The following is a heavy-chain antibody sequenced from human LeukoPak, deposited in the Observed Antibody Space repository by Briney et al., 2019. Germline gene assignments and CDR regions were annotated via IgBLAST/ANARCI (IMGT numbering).Heavy chain of an antibody. CDR1: GFTFSNAW. D-gene: IGHD3-10*01. CDR2: IKSKTDGGTT. Sequence: GGSLRLSCAASGFTFSNAWMSWVRQAPGKGLEWVGRIKSKTDGGTTDYAAPVKGRFTISRDDSKNTAYLQMNSLKTEDTAVYYCARGEPMVRGVITGIDYWGQGTLVTVSS. J-gene: IGHJ4*02. CDR3: ARGEPMVRGVITGIDY. V-gene: IGHV3-15*01.